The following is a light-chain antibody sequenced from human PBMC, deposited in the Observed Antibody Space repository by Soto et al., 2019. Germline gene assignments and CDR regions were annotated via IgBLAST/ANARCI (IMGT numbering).Light chain of an antibody. J-gene: IGKJ5*01. CDR1: QSVSSY. CDR3: QQRGSWPPT. V-gene: IGKV3-11*01. CDR2: DAS. Sequence: EIVLTQSPATLSLSPGERATLSCRASQSVSSYLAWYQQKPGQAPRLLIYDASNRATGIPARFSGSGSGTDFTLSISRLEPEDSAVYFCQQRGSWPPTFGQGTRLENK.